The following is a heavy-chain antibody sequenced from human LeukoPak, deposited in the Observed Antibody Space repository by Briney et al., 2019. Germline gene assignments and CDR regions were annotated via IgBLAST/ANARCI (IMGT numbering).Heavy chain of an antibody. Sequence: PGGSLTLSCAASGFTFSSHGMNWVRQAPGKVLEWVSGIRPSGGITFYTDFVKGPFTTCTDNSKNTPSLQMISLRAEDTAVYYCAKEDDWGRYKHWGQGTLVTVSS. D-gene: IGHD3-16*01. J-gene: IGHJ1*01. CDR3: AKEDDWGRYKH. CDR1: GFTFSSHG. V-gene: IGHV3-23*01. CDR2: IRPSGGIT.